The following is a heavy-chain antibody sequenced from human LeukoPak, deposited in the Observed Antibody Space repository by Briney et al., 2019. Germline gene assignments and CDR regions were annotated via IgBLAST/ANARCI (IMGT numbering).Heavy chain of an antibody. Sequence: GASLRLSCAASGFTFSSYAMSWVRQAPGKGLEWVSAITGDGGGTYYADSVKGRFTISRDNSKNTLYLQMNSLRAEDTALYYCAKWGDYDVLTGYYDSDYWGQGTLVTVSS. V-gene: IGHV3-23*01. CDR3: AKWGDYDVLTGYYDSDY. J-gene: IGHJ4*02. CDR1: GFTFSSYA. D-gene: IGHD3-9*01. CDR2: ITGDGGGT.